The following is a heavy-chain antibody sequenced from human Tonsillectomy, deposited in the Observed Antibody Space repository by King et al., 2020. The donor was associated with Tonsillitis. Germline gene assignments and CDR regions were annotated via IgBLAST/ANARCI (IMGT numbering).Heavy chain of an antibody. V-gene: IGHV3-43*01. D-gene: IGHD1-1*01. CDR2: IRWDGGST. CDR1: GFTFDDYT. CDR3: AKAWDPRTTVTTEGPWFDP. J-gene: IGHJ5*02. Sequence: VQLVESGGVVVQPVGSLRLSCAASGFTFDDYTMHWVRQAPGKGLEWVSLIRWDGGSTYYADFVKGRFTISRDNSKNSLYLQMNSLRTEDTALYFCAKAWDPRTTVTTEGPWFDPWGQGTLVTVSS.